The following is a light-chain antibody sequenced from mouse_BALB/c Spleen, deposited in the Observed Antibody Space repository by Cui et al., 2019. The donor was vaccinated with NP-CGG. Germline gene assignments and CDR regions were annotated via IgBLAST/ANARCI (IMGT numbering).Light chain of an antibody. CDR1: TGAVTTSNY. CDR3: ALWYSNHWV. J-gene: IGLJ1*01. CDR2: GTN. V-gene: IGLV1*01. Sequence: QAVVTQESALTTSPGEIVTLTCRSNTGAVTTSNYANWVQEKPDHLFTGLIGGTNNRVPGVPARFSGSLIGDKAALTITGAQTEDEAIYFCALWYSNHWVFGGGTKLTVL.